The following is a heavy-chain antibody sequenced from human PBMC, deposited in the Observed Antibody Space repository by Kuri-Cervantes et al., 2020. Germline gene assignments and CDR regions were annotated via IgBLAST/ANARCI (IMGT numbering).Heavy chain of an antibody. V-gene: IGHV1-3*02. D-gene: IGHD3-10*01. CDR2: SNAGNGNT. CDR1: GYTFTSYA. Sequence: ASVKVSCKASGYTFTSYAMHWVRQAPGQRLEWMGWSNAGNGNTKYSQEFQGRVTITADESTSTAYMELSSLRSEDTAVYYCARDRGLLSLWFGESGNYYGMDVWGQGTTVTVSS. CDR3: ARDRGLLSLWFGESGNYYGMDV. J-gene: IGHJ6*02.